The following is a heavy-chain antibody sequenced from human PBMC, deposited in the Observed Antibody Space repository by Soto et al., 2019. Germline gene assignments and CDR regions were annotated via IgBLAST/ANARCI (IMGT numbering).Heavy chain of an antibody. Sequence: QVQLVQSGAEVKKPGASVKVSCKTSGYTFNEYYIHWMRQVPGQGPEWMGWINPNSGGTKFAKKFQGGITMTSHTSISTAYMELGRLRSDDTAVYYCARRLGGGGDYFYGMDVWGQGTAVTVSS. CDR3: ARRLGGGGDYFYGMDV. J-gene: IGHJ6*02. CDR1: GYTFNEYY. D-gene: IGHD3-10*01. V-gene: IGHV1-2*02. CDR2: INPNSGGT.